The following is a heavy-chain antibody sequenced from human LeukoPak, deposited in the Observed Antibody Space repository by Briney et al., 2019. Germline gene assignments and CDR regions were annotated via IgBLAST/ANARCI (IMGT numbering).Heavy chain of an antibody. CDR2: IIPILGIA. D-gene: IGHD3-22*01. J-gene: IGHJ4*02. CDR3: ARDSTYYYDSSGYYEYYFDY. CDR1: GGTFSSYA. Sequence: ASVKVSCKASGGTFSSYAISWVRQAPGQGLEWMGRIIPILGIANYAQKFQGRVTITADKSTSTAYMELSSLRSEDTAVYYCARDSTYYYDSSGYYEYYFDYWGQGTLVTVS. V-gene: IGHV1-69*04.